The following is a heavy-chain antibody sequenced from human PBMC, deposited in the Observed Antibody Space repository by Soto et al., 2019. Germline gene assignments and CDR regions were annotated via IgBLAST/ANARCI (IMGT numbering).Heavy chain of an antibody. CDR3: ARAGQQIWNYYMDV. CDR2: IIPILGIA. J-gene: IGHJ6*03. D-gene: IGHD6-13*01. Sequence: QVQLVQSGAEVKKPGSSVKVSCKASGGTFSSYTISWVRQAPGQGLEWMGRIIPILGIANYAQKFQGRVTITADKSTSTAYLELSSLRSEDTAVYYCARAGQQIWNYYMDVWGKGTTVTVSS. CDR1: GGTFSSYT. V-gene: IGHV1-69*02.